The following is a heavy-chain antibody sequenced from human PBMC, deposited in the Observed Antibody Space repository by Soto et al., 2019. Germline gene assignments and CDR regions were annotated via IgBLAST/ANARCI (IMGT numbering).Heavy chain of an antibody. J-gene: IGHJ6*02. CDR3: ARDWKDIVATISLDV. V-gene: IGHV1-69*08. Sequence: QVQLVQSGAEVKKPGSSVKVSCKASGGTFSSYTISWVRQAPGQGLEWMGRIIPILGIANYAQKFQGRVTITADKSTSTAYMELSSLRSEDTAVYYCARDWKDIVATISLDVWGQGTTVTVSS. CDR2: IIPILGIA. D-gene: IGHD5-12*01. CDR1: GGTFSSYT.